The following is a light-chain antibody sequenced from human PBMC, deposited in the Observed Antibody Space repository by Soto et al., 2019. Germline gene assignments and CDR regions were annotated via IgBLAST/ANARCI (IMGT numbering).Light chain of an antibody. Sequence: EIVLTQSPGTLSLSPGERATLSGRASKSVSSSYLAWYQQKPGQAPRLLIYGASSWATGIPDRFSGSGSGTDFTLTITCLEPEGFEVYYCPQYGSSPPITFGPGTKVDIK. J-gene: IGKJ3*01. CDR2: GAS. CDR3: PQYGSSPPIT. V-gene: IGKV3-20*01. CDR1: KSVSSSY.